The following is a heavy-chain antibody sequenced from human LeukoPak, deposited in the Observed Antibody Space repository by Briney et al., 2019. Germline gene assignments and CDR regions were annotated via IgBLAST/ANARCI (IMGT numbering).Heavy chain of an antibody. CDR3: ARDRGGSSFDY. CDR1: GFTFSSYW. CDR2: INTDGSTT. V-gene: IGHV3-74*01. J-gene: IGHJ4*02. D-gene: IGHD3-16*01. Sequence: GGSLRLSCAASGFTFSSYWMHWVRQAPGKGLVWVSRINTDGSTTNYADSVKGRLTISRDNAKNTLYLQMNGLRAENTAVYYCARDRGGSSFDYWGQGTLVTVSS.